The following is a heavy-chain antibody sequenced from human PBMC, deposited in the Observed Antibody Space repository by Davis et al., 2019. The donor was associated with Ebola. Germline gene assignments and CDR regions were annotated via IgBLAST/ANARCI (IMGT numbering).Heavy chain of an antibody. CDR1: SYNFIEYF. D-gene: IGHD3-3*01. Sequence: ASVKVSCKASSYNFIEYFFHWFRQAPGQGLEWMGRINSNNGETNYAQKFQGRVTMTRDTSITTTYMELSRLRSDDTAVYYCARGGSLEWTLYYYYYMDVWGKGTTVTVSS. V-gene: IGHV1-2*02. CDR2: INSNNGET. CDR3: ARGGSLEWTLYYYYYMDV. J-gene: IGHJ6*03.